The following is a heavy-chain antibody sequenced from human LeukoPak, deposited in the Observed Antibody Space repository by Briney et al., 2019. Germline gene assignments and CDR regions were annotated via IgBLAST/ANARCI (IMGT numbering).Heavy chain of an antibody. CDR3: ARDRVPYYFGSGSHFPFDY. D-gene: IGHD3-10*01. CDR2: ISGYNGNT. Sequence: ASVRVSCEASGYTFTSYGISWVRQAPGQGLEWMGWISGYNGNTNYAQNVQGRVTMTTDTSTSIAYMELRSLISDDTAMYYCARDRVPYYFGSGSHFPFDYWGQGTLVTVSS. V-gene: IGHV1-18*01. J-gene: IGHJ4*02. CDR1: GYTFTSYG.